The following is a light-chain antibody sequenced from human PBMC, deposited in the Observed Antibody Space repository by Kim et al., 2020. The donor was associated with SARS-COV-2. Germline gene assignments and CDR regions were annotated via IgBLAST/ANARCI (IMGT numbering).Light chain of an antibody. J-gene: IGKJ1*01. Sequence: DIVMTQSPLSLPVTPGEPASISCRSSQSRLHSNGYNYLDWYLQKPGQSPQHLIYLGSNRASGVPDRFSGSGSGTDFTLKISRVEAEDVRVYYCMQTLQTRTFGQGTKVDIK. V-gene: IGKV2-28*01. CDR2: LGS. CDR3: MQTLQTRT. CDR1: QSRLHSNGYNY.